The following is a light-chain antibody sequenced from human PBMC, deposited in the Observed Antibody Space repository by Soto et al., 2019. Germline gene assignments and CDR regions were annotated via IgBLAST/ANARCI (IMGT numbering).Light chain of an antibody. CDR1: QSIRSSY. CDR3: QQYDNSAPLS. J-gene: IGKJ4*01. V-gene: IGKV3D-20*01. CDR2: DGS. Sequence: EIVLTQSPATLSLSPGDTATLSCGASQSIRSSYVAWYQQKAGLAPRLLIYDGSSRASGIPDRFSGSGSGTDFTLTIGRLEPEDFAVYYCQQYDNSAPLSFGGGTKVDIK.